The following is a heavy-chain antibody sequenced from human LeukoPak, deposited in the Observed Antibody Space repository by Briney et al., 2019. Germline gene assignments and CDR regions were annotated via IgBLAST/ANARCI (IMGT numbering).Heavy chain of an antibody. D-gene: IGHD4-17*01. Sequence: GGSLRLSCAASGFTFSRYSMNWVRQAPGKGLEWVSFISSSSSTIHYADSVKGRFTISRDNAKDPLYLQMNSLRDEDTAVYYCARDRSDYGDYFDYWGQGTLVTVSS. CDR2: ISSSSSTI. J-gene: IGHJ4*02. V-gene: IGHV3-48*02. CDR1: GFTFSRYS. CDR3: ARDRSDYGDYFDY.